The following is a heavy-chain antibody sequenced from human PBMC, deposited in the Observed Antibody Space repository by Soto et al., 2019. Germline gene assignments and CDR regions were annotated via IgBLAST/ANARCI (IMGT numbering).Heavy chain of an antibody. CDR2: ISSSSSYI. Sequence: EVQLVESGGGLVKPGGSLRLSCAASGFTFSSYSMNWVRQAPGKGLEWVSSISSSSSYIYYADSVKGRFTISRDNAKNSLYLQMNSLRAEDTAVYYCHCSGGKSIRKPRLWGQGTLVTVSS. V-gene: IGHV3-21*01. CDR1: GFTFSSYS. CDR3: HCSGGKSIRKPRL. J-gene: IGHJ4*02. D-gene: IGHD2-15*01.